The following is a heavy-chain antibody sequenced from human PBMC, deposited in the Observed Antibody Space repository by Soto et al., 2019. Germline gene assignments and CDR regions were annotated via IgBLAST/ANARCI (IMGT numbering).Heavy chain of an antibody. Sequence: PGESLKISCKGSGYSFTSYWISWVRQMPGKGLEWMGRIDPSDSYTNYSPSFQGHVTISADKSISTAYLQWSSLKASDTAMYYFARRNPGIAAAGHPRYYYGMDVWGQGTTVTVSS. D-gene: IGHD6-13*01. CDR3: ARRNPGIAAAGHPRYYYGMDV. CDR2: IDPSDSYT. CDR1: GYSFTSYW. V-gene: IGHV5-10-1*01. J-gene: IGHJ6*02.